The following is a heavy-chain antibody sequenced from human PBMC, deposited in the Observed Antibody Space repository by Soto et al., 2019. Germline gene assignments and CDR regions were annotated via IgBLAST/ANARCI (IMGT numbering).Heavy chain of an antibody. CDR1: GFSLRTSGVN. CDR3: AHRPDNWNYAGFDY. J-gene: IGHJ4*02. CDR2: LNWDDAK. V-gene: IGHV2-5*02. Sequence: QITLKESGPTLVKPTQTLTLTCTFSGFSLRTSGVNVGWFRQPPGKALEWLALLNWDDAKRYSPSLKNRVTITKDTSKNQVVLTLTNVDPVDTGTYYYAHRPDNWNYAGFDYWGQGTLVTVSS. D-gene: IGHD1-7*01.